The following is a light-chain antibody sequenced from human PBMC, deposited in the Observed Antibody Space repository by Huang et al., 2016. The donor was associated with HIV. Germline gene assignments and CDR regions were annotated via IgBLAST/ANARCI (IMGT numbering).Light chain of an antibody. Sequence: EIVLTQSPATLSLSPGEGVTLSCRAGQSVSSSLAWYQQKPGQTPRLLIYDASNRATGIPARFSGSGSGTDFTLTISSLEPEDFAIYYCQQRINWPRTFGQGTKVEIK. CDR1: QSVSSS. CDR2: DAS. CDR3: QQRINWPRT. J-gene: IGKJ1*01. V-gene: IGKV3-11*01.